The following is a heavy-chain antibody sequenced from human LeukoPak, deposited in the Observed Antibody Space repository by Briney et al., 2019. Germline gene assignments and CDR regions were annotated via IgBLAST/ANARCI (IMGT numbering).Heavy chain of an antibody. D-gene: IGHD3-22*01. Sequence: PSETLSLTCTVSGGSISSYYWSWIRQPPGKGLEWIGYIYYSGSTNYNPSLKSRVTMSIDTTKKQFSLKLRSVTAADTAVYYCARSFSYYYDSSGYDPWGQGTLVTVSS. CDR2: IYYSGST. CDR3: ARSFSYYYDSSGYDP. V-gene: IGHV4-59*12. J-gene: IGHJ5*02. CDR1: GGSISSYY.